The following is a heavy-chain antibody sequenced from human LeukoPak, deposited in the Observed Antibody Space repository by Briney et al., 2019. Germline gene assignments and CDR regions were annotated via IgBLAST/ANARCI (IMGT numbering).Heavy chain of an antibody. J-gene: IGHJ4*02. CDR3: ASFPRYYYDSSGYYRDY. V-gene: IGHV3-23*01. D-gene: IGHD3-22*01. Sequence: GGSLRLSCAASGFTFSSYAMSWVRQAPGKGLEWVSAISGSGGSTYYADSVKGRFTISRDNSKNTLYLQMNSLRAEDTAVYYCASFPRYYYDSSGYYRDYWDQGTLVTVSS. CDR1: GFTFSSYA. CDR2: ISGSGGST.